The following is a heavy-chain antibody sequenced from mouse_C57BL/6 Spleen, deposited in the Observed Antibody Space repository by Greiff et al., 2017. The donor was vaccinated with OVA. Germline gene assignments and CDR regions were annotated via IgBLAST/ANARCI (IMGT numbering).Heavy chain of an antibody. J-gene: IGHJ4*01. V-gene: IGHV3-1*01. CDR2: ISYSGST. CDR1: GYSITSGYD. Sequence: EVQLVESGPGMVKPSQSLSLTCTVTGYSITSGYDWHWIRHFPGNKLEWMGYISYSGSTNYNPSLKSRISITHDTSKNHFFLKLNSVTTEDTATYYCARDQRLGAMDYWGQGTSVTVSS. D-gene: IGHD3-3*01. CDR3: ARDQRLGAMDY.